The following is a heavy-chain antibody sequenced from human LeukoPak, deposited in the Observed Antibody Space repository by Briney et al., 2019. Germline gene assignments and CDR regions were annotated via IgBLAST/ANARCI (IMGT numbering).Heavy chain of an antibody. V-gene: IGHV4-38-2*02. CDR3: ARMNPYADYDYLDY. Sequence: SETLSLTCTVSGHSITSGYYWGWIRQPPGKALEWIGSMSYSGTTNYNPSLKSRVSISLDMSKNQFSLKLSSVTVADTAVYYCARMNPYADYDYLDYWGQGTLVTVSS. J-gene: IGHJ4*02. CDR2: MSYSGTT. D-gene: IGHD4-17*01. CDR1: GHSITSGYY.